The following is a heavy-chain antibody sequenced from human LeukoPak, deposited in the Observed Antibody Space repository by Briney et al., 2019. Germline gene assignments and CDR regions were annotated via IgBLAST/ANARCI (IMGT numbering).Heavy chain of an antibody. CDR1: GFTFSSYA. D-gene: IGHD2-15*01. Sequence: GGSLRLSCAASGFTFSSYAMSWVRQAPGKELEWVSAISGSGGSTYYADSVKGRFTISRDNSKNTLYLQMNSLRAEDTAVYYCAKEGCSGGSCYNGMDVWGQGTTVTVSS. CDR2: ISGSGGST. J-gene: IGHJ6*02. V-gene: IGHV3-23*01. CDR3: AKEGCSGGSCYNGMDV.